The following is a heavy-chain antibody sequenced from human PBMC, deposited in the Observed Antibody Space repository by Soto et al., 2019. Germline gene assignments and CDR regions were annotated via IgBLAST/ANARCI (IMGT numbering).Heavy chain of an antibody. CDR2: IYYSGST. J-gene: IGHJ6*02. CDR3: AGPSLGDILTGYYEYSYFGMDV. Sequence: SETLSLTCTVSGGSISSSSYYWGWSRQPPGKGLEWIGSIYYSGSTYYNPSLKSRVTISVDTSKNQFSLKMSSVTAEATAAYYCAGPSLGDILTGYYEYSYFGMDVWGQGTTGT. D-gene: IGHD3-9*01. V-gene: IGHV4-39*01. CDR1: GGSISSSSYY.